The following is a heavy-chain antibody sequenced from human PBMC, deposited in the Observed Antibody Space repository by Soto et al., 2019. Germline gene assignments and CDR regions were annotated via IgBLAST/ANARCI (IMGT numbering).Heavy chain of an antibody. CDR1: GYSFTSYW. CDR3: ARDIVVVPAAIGSAPAYYYYGMDV. CDR2: IYPGDSDT. D-gene: IGHD2-2*02. J-gene: IGHJ6*02. V-gene: IGHV5-51*01. Sequence: GESLKISCKGSGYSFTSYWIGWVRQMPGKGLEWMGIIYPGDSDTRCSPSFQGQVTISADKSISTAYLQWSSLKASDTAMYYCARDIVVVPAAIGSAPAYYYYGMDVWGQGTTVTVSS.